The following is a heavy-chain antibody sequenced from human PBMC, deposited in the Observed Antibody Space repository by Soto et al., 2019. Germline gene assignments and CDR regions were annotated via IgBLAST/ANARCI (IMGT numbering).Heavy chain of an antibody. D-gene: IGHD2-15*01. CDR3: AKRGYCSGGSCPPIDY. CDR2: ISGSGGST. Sequence: SLRLSCAASGFTFSSYAMSWVRQAPGKGLEWVSAISGSGGSTYYADSVKGRFTISRDNSKNTLYLQMNSLGAEDTAVYYCAKRGYCSGGSCPPIDYWGQGTLVTVSS. V-gene: IGHV3-23*01. J-gene: IGHJ4*02. CDR1: GFTFSSYA.